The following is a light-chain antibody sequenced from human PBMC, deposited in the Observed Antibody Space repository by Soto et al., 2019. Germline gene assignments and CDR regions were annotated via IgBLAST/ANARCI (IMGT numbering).Light chain of an antibody. CDR3: CSYTTTTSRV. CDR2: DVS. CDR1: SSVVGHYNY. Sequence: QSVLTQPASVSGSPGQSIAISCTGTSSVVGHYNYVSWYQQLPGNAPKLVIYDVSIRASGVSDRFSGSKSGNTASLTISGLQAEDEADSYCCSYTTTTSRVFGTGTKVTVL. V-gene: IGLV2-14*03. J-gene: IGLJ1*01.